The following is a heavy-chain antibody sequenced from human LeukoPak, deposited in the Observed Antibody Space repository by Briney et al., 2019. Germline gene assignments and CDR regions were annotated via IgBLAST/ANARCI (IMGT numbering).Heavy chain of an antibody. V-gene: IGHV1-69*05. D-gene: IGHD2-15*01. CDR2: IIPIFGTA. J-gene: IGHJ4*02. CDR3: ARVFSYCSGGSCYPKEDYFGY. Sequence: SVKVSCKASGGTFSSYAISWVRQAPGQGLEWMGRIIPIFGTANYAQKFQGRVTITTDESTSTAYMELSSLRSEDTAVYYCARVFSYCSGGSCYPKEDYFGYWGQGTLVTVSS. CDR1: GGTFSSYA.